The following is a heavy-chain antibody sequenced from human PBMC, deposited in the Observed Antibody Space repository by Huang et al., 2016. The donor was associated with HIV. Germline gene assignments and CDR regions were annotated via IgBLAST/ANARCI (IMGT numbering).Heavy chain of an antibody. CDR3: ARHREGPVAYYSGWGSHLNYMDV. Sequence: QLLLQQSGPGLVKPSEALALTCAVSGGSIRSSDYHWGWIRQPPGKGLAWIGSIYYKGRTNYSPSLKSRVTIAVDTSKNRFFLNLTAMTAADTAVYYCARHREGPVAYYSGWGSHLNYMDVWGRGRTVVVSS. CDR1: GGSIRSSDYH. V-gene: IGHV4-39*01. J-gene: IGHJ6*03. CDR2: IYYKGRT. D-gene: IGHD3-10*01.